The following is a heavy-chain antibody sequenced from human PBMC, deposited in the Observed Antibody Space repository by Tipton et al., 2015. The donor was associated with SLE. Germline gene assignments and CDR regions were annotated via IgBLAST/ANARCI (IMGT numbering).Heavy chain of an antibody. J-gene: IGHJ2*01. CDR1: GFSISTSDFY. CDR3: AGLFGGSRAGDV. Sequence: TLSLTCPVSGFSISTSDFYWAWIRQSPGRGLEWIGSVYYTGRTHYNPSLRSRVTVSVDASQSHFSLNLRSVTAADTAIYYCAGLFGGSRAGDVWGRGILVAVSS. V-gene: IGHV4-39*07. CDR2: VYYTGRT. D-gene: IGHD2-15*01.